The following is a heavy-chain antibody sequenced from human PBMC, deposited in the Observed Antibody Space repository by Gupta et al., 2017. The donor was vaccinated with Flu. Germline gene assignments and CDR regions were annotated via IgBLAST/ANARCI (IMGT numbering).Heavy chain of an antibody. J-gene: IGHJ6*03. D-gene: IGHD2-2*01. CDR1: GFYFSSYG. CDR2: IASDGSHK. Sequence: QMQLVESGGGVVQVGTYLRLCCAASGFYFSSYGMHWRRQGTDKGLGWVADIASDGSHKDYADSVRGRFTISRDNSNNTLSLEMDSLRVEDTAVYYCAKDGPWTASCPYYCYYMDVWGKGTTVTVSS. V-gene: IGHV3-30*18. CDR3: AKDGPWTASCPYYCYYMDV.